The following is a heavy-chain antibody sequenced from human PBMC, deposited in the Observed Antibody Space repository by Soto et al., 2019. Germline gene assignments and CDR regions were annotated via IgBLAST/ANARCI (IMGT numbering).Heavy chain of an antibody. J-gene: IGHJ3*02. CDR3: AREPTTVRGGAFDI. D-gene: IGHD3-10*01. V-gene: IGHV4-59*01. CDR2: IYYSGST. CDR1: GGSISSYY. Sequence: PSETLSLTCTVSGGSISSYYWSWIRQPPGKGLEWIGYIYYSGSTNYNPSLKSRVTISVDTSKNQFSLKLSSVTAADTAVYYCAREPTTVRGGAFDIWGQGTMVTVSS.